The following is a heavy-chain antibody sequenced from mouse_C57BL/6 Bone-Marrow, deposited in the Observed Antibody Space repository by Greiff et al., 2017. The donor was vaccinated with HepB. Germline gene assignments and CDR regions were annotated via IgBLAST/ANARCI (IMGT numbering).Heavy chain of an antibody. V-gene: IGHV2-2*01. D-gene: IGHD2-4*01. CDR3: ASAYYDDYFDY. J-gene: IGHJ2*01. CDR1: GFSLTSYG. Sequence: VKVVESGPGLVQPSQSLSITCTVSGFSLTSYGVHWVRQSPGKGLEWLGVIWSGGSTDYNAAFISRLSISKDNSKSQVFFKMNSLQADDTAIYYCASAYYDDYFDYWGQGTTLTVSS. CDR2: IWSGGST.